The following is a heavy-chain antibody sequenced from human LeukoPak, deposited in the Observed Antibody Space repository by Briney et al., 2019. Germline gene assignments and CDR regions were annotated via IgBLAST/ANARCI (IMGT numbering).Heavy chain of an antibody. CDR3: ARERFDP. CDR1: GFTFSSYW. CDR2: IDTDGSST. V-gene: IGHV3-74*01. Sequence: GGSLRLSCAASGFTFSSYWMHWVRQAPGKGLVWVARIDTDGSSTNYADSVKGRFTISRDNAKNTLYLQMNSLRAEDTAVYHCARERFDPWGQGTLSPSPQ. J-gene: IGHJ5*02.